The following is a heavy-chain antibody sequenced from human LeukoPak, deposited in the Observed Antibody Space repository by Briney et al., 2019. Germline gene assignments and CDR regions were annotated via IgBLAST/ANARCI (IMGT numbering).Heavy chain of an antibody. J-gene: IGHJ4*02. D-gene: IGHD3-22*01. CDR2: IYYSGST. Sequence: SETLSLTCTVSGGSISSYYWSWIRQPPGKGLEWIGYIYYSGSTNYNPSLKSRVAISVDTSKNQFSLKLSSVTAADTAVYYCARAGFSSGFFYLDYWGQGTLVTVSS. CDR3: ARAGFSSGFFYLDY. CDR1: GGSISSYY. V-gene: IGHV4-59*01.